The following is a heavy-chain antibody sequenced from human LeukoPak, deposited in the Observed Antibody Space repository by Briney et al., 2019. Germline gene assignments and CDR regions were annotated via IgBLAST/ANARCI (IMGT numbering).Heavy chain of an antibody. V-gene: IGHV4-38-2*01. D-gene: IGHD3-16*01. CDR2: IYHSGST. J-gene: IGHJ6*03. CDR1: GGSLSGYY. CDR3: ASVWYMDV. Sequence: SETLSLTCAVYGGSLSGYYWGWIRQPPGKGLEWIGSIYHSGSTYYNPSLKSRVTISVDTSKNQFSLKLSSVTAADTAVYYCASVWYMDVWGKGTTVTVSS.